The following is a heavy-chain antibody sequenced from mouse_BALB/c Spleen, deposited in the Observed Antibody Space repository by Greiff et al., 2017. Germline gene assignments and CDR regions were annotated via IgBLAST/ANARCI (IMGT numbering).Heavy chain of an antibody. Sequence: DVHLVESGGGLVKPGGSLKLSCAASGFTFSSYAMSWVRQTPEKRLEWVATISSGGSYTYYPDSVKGRFTISRDNAKNTLYLQMSSLRSEDTAMYYCASPIYYYGSSPYYYAMDYWGQGTSVTVSS. J-gene: IGHJ4*01. CDR1: GFTFSSYA. CDR2: ISSGGSYT. CDR3: ASPIYYYGSSPYYYAMDY. D-gene: IGHD1-1*01. V-gene: IGHV5-9-3*01.